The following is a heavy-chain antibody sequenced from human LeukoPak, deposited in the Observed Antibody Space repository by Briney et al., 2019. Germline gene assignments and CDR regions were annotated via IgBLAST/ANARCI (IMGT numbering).Heavy chain of an antibody. CDR3: ARVRRQVGSRWFDS. CDR2: INIGGTT. D-gene: IGHD1-26*01. J-gene: IGHJ5*01. Sequence: GGSLRLSCAASGLPFTNNYMSWVRQAPGKGLQWVSVINIGGTTYYADSVKGRFTISRDNSNNTLYLQMNSLGADDTAVYYCARVRRQVGSRWFDSWGQGTLVTVSS. CDR1: GLPFTNNY. V-gene: IGHV3-53*01.